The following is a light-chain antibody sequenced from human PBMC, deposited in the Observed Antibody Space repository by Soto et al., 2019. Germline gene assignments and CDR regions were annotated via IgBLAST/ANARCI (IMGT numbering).Light chain of an antibody. CDR2: GNS. CDR3: QSYDRSLSGVV. Sequence: QAVVTQPPSVSGAPGQRVTISCTGSSSNIGAGYDVHWYRQLPGTAPKLLIYGNSNRPSGVPDRFSGSKSGTSASLAITGLQAKDEADYYGQSYDRSLSGVVFGGGTKLTV. CDR1: SSNIGAGYD. J-gene: IGLJ2*01. V-gene: IGLV1-40*01.